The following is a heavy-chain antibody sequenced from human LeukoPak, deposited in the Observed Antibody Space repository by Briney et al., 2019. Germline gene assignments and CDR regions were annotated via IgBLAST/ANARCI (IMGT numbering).Heavy chain of an antibody. Sequence: GGSLRLSCAASGFTFSSYVMSWVRQAPGKGLEWVSGISASGGGTYYADSVKGRFTVSRDNSKNTLVLQMSSLRAEDTAVYHCAKDSRIAVAGSWYFDLWGRGTLVTVSS. J-gene: IGHJ2*01. V-gene: IGHV3-23*01. CDR2: ISASGGGT. D-gene: IGHD6-19*01. CDR3: AKDSRIAVAGSWYFDL. CDR1: GFTFSSYV.